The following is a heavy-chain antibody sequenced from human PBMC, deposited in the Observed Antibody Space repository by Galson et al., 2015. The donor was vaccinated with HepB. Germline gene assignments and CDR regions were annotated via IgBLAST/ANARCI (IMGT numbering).Heavy chain of an antibody. D-gene: IGHD4-17*01. J-gene: IGHJ5*02. CDR3: ARGDYGDYNWFDP. Sequence: SVKVSCKASGYTLTELSMHWVRQAPGKGLEWMGGFDPEDGETIYAQKFQGRVTMTEDTSTDTAYMELSSLRSEDTAVYYCARGDYGDYNWFDPWGQGTLVTVSS. CDR1: GYTLTELS. CDR2: FDPEDGET. V-gene: IGHV1-24*01.